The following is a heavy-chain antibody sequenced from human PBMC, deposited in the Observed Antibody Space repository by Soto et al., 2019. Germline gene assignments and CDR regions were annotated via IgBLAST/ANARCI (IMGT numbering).Heavy chain of an antibody. Sequence: PGGSLRLSCAASGFTFSSYGMQWVRQAPGKGLEWVAVIWYDGSNKYYADSVKGRFTIFRDNSKNTLYLQMNSLRAKDTAVYYCARRIPSSDFDYWGQGTLVTVSS. CDR3: ARRIPSSDFDY. V-gene: IGHV3-33*01. J-gene: IGHJ4*02. CDR1: GFTFSSYG. D-gene: IGHD6-19*01. CDR2: IWYDGSNK.